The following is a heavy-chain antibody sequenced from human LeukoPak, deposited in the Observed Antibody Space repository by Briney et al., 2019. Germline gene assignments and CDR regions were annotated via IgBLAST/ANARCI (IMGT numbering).Heavy chain of an antibody. CDR1: GGSTSSYY. CDR3: ARRPSGSGSYGFDP. CDR2: IYYSGST. J-gene: IGHJ5*02. V-gene: IGHV4-59*01. D-gene: IGHD3-10*01. Sequence: SETLSLTCTVSGGSTSSYYWSWIRQPPGKGLEWIGYIYYSGSTNYNPSLKSRVTISVDTSKNQFSLKLSSVTAAGTAVYYCARRPSGSGSYGFDPWGQGTLVTVSS.